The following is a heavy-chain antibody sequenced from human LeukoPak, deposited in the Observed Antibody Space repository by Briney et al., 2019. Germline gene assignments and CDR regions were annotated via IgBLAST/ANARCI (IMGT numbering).Heavy chain of an antibody. J-gene: IGHJ3*02. CDR3: ARVATIPWAFDI. CDR2: IYYSGST. CDR1: GGSISSGDYY. V-gene: IGHV4-30-4*01. Sequence: SETLSLTCTVSGGSISSGDYYWSWIRQPPGKGLEWIGYIYYSGSTYYNPSLKSRVTISVDTSKNQFSLKLSSVTAADTAVYYCARVATIPWAFDIWGQGTTVTVSS. D-gene: IGHD5-12*01.